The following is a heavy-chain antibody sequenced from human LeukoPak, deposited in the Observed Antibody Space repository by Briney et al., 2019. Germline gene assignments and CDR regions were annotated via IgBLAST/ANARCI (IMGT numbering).Heavy chain of an antibody. CDR3: AKGIGDYLHYYFDY. D-gene: IGHD4-17*01. CDR1: GFXFSDYS. Sequence: PGGSLRLSCAASGFXFSDYSITWVRQAPGKGLEWVSSISSSARSQYYPDSLKGRISISRDNAKNSLYLQMNSLRPEDTAVYYCAKGIGDYLHYYFDYWGQGTLVTVSS. J-gene: IGHJ4*02. CDR2: ISSSARSQ. V-gene: IGHV3-21*01.